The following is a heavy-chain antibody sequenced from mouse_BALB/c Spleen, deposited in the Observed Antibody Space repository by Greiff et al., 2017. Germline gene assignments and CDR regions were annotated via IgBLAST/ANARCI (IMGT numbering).Heavy chain of an antibody. V-gene: IGHV5-15*02. D-gene: IGHD1-1*01. Sequence: EVQLVESGGGLVQPGGSRKLSCAASGFTFSDYGMAWVRQAPGKGPEWVAFISNLAYSIYYADTVTGRFTISRENAKNTLYLEMSSLRSEDTAMYYCARDPRSSYGAMDYWGQGTSVTVSS. J-gene: IGHJ4*01. CDR3: ARDPRSSYGAMDY. CDR2: ISNLAYSI. CDR1: GFTFSDYG.